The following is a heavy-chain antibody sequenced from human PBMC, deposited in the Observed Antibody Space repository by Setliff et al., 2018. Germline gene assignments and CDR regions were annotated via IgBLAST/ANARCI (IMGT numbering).Heavy chain of an antibody. V-gene: IGHV1-69*11. J-gene: IGHJ4*02. CDR3: ARWNGSGYFYY. CDR1: GGAFSNYG. CDR2: IIPILETT. D-gene: IGHD3-3*01. Sequence: SSVKVSCKVSGGAFSNYGLTWVRQAPGQGLVWMGRIIPILETTNYAQNFQGRVSITADESTRTAYMELSRLTFEYTAVYYCARWNGSGYFYYWGQGTWVTVSS.